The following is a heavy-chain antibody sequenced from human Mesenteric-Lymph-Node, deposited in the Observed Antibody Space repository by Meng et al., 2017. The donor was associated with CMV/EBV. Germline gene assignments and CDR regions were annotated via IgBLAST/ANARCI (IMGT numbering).Heavy chain of an antibody. CDR1: GFSFSYYG. J-gene: IGHJ1*01. CDR3: AKRGGYCSSTSCLYFQH. CDR2: IRYDGSNK. V-gene: IGHV3-30*02. Sequence: GGSLRLSCAASGFSFSYYGMHWVRQAPGKGLEWVTFIRYDGSNKYYADSVKGRFTISRDNSKNTLYLQMNSLRAEDTAVYYCAKRGGYCSSTSCLYFQHWGQGTLVTVSS. D-gene: IGHD2-2*01.